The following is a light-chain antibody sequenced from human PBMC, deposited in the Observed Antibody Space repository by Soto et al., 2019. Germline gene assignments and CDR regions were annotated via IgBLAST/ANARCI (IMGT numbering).Light chain of an antibody. CDR2: GAS. J-gene: IGKJ1*01. V-gene: IGKV3-15*01. CDR1: QSINSN. Sequence: EIVMTQSPATLSVSPGERATLSCRASQSINSNLAWYQYKPGQAPRLLIYGASTRATGIPARFSGSGSGTEFILTISSLQSEDFAVYYCQQYNNWPRGTFGQGTKVEIK. CDR3: QQYNNWPRGT.